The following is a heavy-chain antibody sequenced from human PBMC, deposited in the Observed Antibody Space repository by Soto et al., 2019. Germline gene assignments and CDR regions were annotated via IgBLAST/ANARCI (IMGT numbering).Heavy chain of an antibody. Sequence: PGGSLRLSCAASGFTFSSYAMHWVRQAPGKWLEWVAVISYDGRNKYYADSVKGRFTISRDNSKNTLYLQMNGLRVEDTAVYYCGSSDSQGAIDYWGQGTLVTVSS. V-gene: IGHV3-30*04. J-gene: IGHJ4*02. CDR3: GSSDSQGAIDY. CDR1: GFTFSSYA. D-gene: IGHD5-18*01. CDR2: ISYDGRNK.